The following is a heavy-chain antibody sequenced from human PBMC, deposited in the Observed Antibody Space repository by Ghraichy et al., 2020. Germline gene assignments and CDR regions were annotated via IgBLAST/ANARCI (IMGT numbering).Heavy chain of an antibody. CDR3: AREYCRGGRCFFGTGGSHFDY. CDR2: IKSDGTDR. CDR1: GFALSDYW. D-gene: IGHD2-15*01. Sequence: LSLTCAASGFALSDYWMHWVRQAPGKGLLWVSRIKSDGTDRTYADSVKGRFTISRDNAKNTLYLQMNSLRAEDTALYYCAREYCRGGRCFFGTGGSHFDYWGQGILVTVSS. V-gene: IGHV3-74*01. J-gene: IGHJ4*02.